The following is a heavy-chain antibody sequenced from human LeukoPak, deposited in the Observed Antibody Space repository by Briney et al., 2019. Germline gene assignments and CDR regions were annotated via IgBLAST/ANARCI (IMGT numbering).Heavy chain of an antibody. CDR2: ISSNGDST. CDR3: ARDRRGGGGSYFDY. J-gene: IGHJ4*02. Sequence: PGGSLRLSCSASAFIFRNYAMHWVRQAPGKGLQYVSAISSNGDSTYYADSVKGRFIISRDNSKNTLYLQMSSLRAEDTAVYYCARDRRGGGGSYFDYWGQGTLVTVSS. CDR1: AFIFRNYA. V-gene: IGHV3-64D*06. D-gene: IGHD1-26*01.